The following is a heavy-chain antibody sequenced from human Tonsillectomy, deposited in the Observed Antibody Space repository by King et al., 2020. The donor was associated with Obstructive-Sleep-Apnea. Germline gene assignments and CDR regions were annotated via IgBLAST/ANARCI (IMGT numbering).Heavy chain of an antibody. Sequence: VQLVQSGGGVVQPGRSLRLSCAASGLTFSSYGMHWVRQAPGKGLEWVAIIVNDGNNKYYADSVEGRFTISRDNSNNTLYLQMNSLRAEDTAVYYCSKSLCYSGYDLGRDWGQGTLVTVSS. CDR1: GLTFSSYG. D-gene: IGHD5-12*01. CDR2: IVNDGNNK. J-gene: IGHJ4*02. CDR3: SKSLCYSGYDLGRD. V-gene: IGHV3-30*18.